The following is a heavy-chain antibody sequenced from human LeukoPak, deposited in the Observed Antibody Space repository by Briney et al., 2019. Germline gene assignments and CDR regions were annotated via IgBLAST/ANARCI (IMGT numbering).Heavy chain of an antibody. Sequence: PGGSLRLSCAASGFTFSSYAMSWVRQAPGKGLEWVSAISGSGGSTYYADSVKGRFTISRDNSKNTLYLQMNSLRAEDTAVYYCAKGNYAGRSIARYYFDYWGQGTLVTVSS. CDR2: ISGSGGST. J-gene: IGHJ4*02. CDR3: AKGNYAGRSIARYYFDY. V-gene: IGHV3-23*01. CDR1: GFTFSSYA. D-gene: IGHD2-2*01.